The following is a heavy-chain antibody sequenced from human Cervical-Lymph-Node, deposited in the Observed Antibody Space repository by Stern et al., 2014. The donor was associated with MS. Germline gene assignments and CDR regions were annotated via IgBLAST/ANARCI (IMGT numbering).Heavy chain of an antibody. CDR2: INRDVTTI. Sequence: EVQLEESGGGLVQPGGSLRLSCVASGFTFRNYWMHWVRQGPGKGLVLDARINRDVTTISHADSVMGRFTISRDNAKNTLYLQMNSLRVEDTAVYYCTKDTYGPEDYWGQGTSVTVSS. D-gene: IGHD3-10*01. CDR1: GFTFRNYW. CDR3: TKDTYGPEDY. J-gene: IGHJ4*02. V-gene: IGHV3-74*02.